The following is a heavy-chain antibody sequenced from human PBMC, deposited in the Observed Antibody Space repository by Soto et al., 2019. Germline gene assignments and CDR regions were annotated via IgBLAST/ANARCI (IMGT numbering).Heavy chain of an antibody. J-gene: IGHJ4*02. CDR1: GFTFNAYA. CDR2: IGGSGGNR. D-gene: IGHD4-4*01. CDR3: ARVASDYINSVDH. Sequence: EVQLLASGGDLVQPGGSLRLSCAASGFTFNAYAMTWVRQAPGKGLEWVSAIGGSGGNRYYAASVKGRFTISRDNSKDTVDLQMNSLRVEDTAVYYCARVASDYINSVDHWGQGILVTVSS. V-gene: IGHV3-23*01.